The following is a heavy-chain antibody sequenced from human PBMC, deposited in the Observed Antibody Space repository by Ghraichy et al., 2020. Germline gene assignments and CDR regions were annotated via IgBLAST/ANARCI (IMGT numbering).Heavy chain of an antibody. Sequence: GGSLRLSCAASGFTFSNYWMTWVRQAPGKGLEWVANIKGDGSEKLYVDSVRGRFTISRDNAKNSLYLQMNSLRAEDTAVYYCLSVRVPGYNDVDVWGQGTAVTVSS. CDR1: GFTFSNYW. CDR2: IKGDGSEK. CDR3: LSVRVPGYNDVDV. V-gene: IGHV3-7*01. J-gene: IGHJ6*02. D-gene: IGHD3-10*02.